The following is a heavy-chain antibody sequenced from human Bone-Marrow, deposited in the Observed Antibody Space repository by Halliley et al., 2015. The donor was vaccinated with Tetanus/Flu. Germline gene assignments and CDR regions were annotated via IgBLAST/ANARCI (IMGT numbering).Heavy chain of an antibody. V-gene: IGHV4-59*01. J-gene: IGHJ5*02. CDR3: ARSGSGNYEGWLDP. D-gene: IGHD3-10*01. CDR1: GGSISPYH. CDR2: IFYSGKS. Sequence: LVKPTQTLSLTCTVSGGSISPYHWSWIRQPPGKGLEWIGYIFYSGKSKYNPSLKSRVTISVDTSKKQLSLRLSSVTPADTAAYYCARSGSGNYEGWLDPWGQGTLVTVSS.